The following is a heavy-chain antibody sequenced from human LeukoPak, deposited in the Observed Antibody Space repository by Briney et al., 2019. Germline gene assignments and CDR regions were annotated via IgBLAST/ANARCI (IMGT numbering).Heavy chain of an antibody. D-gene: IGHD1-26*01. Sequence: GGSLRLSCAASGFTFSSYGMHWVRQAPGKGLEWVAVIWYDGSNKYYAGSVKGRFTISRDNSKNTLYLQMNSLRAEDTAVYYCAKGAVFGESFAEYFQNWGQGTLVTVSS. CDR2: IWYDGSNK. V-gene: IGHV3-30*02. CDR3: AKGAVFGESFAEYFQN. CDR1: GFTFSSYG. J-gene: IGHJ1*01.